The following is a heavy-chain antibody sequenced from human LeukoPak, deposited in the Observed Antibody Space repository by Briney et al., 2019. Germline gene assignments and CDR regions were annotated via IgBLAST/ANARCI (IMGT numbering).Heavy chain of an antibody. Sequence: SETLSLTCTVSGGSISNDNWSWIRQPPGKGLEWIGYIFYSGSTNYNPSLKSRVTISVDTSKNQFSLKLSSVTAADTAVYYCARRAPYSYEWSTLDYWGQGTLVTVSS. CDR3: ARRAPYSYEWSTLDY. V-gene: IGHV4-59*08. CDR1: GGSISNDN. D-gene: IGHD5-18*01. CDR2: IFYSGST. J-gene: IGHJ4*02.